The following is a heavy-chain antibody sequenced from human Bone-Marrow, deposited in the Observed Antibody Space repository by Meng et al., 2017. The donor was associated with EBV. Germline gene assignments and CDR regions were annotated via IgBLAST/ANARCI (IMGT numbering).Heavy chain of an antibody. V-gene: IGHV4-4*02. Sequence: VQLQWSGPRLSKPSGTLSLTCVVSGGSIRSSNWWSWVRQPPGKGLEWIGEIFYGGSTNYNPSLESRVTISVDKSKNQFSLKLSSVTAADTAVYYCAAGFRELVRSRDYWGQGTLVTVSS. CDR3: AAGFRELVRSRDY. CDR2: IFYGGST. CDR1: GGSIRSSNW. D-gene: IGHD3-10*01. J-gene: IGHJ4*02.